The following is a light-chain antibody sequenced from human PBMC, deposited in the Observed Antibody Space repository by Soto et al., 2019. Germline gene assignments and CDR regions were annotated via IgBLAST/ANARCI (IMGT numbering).Light chain of an antibody. J-gene: IGLJ2*01. CDR3: AAWDDSLNVLV. CDR1: SSNIGSKS. V-gene: IGLV1-44*01. Sequence: QSVLTQPPSVSGTPGQRVNMSCSGSSSNIGSKSVSWYQHLPQTAHKLLIYSNNQRPSGVPGRFSGSKSGTSASLAISGLQSDEETQYYCAAWDDSLNVLVFGGWTKLTVL. CDR2: SNN.